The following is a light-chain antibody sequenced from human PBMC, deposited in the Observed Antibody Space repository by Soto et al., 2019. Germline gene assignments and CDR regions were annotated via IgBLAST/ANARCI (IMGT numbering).Light chain of an antibody. CDR3: QQYNNWPPWT. V-gene: IGKV3-15*01. J-gene: IGKJ1*01. CDR2: GAS. Sequence: EIVMTQSPATLSVSPGERATLSCRASQYISSNLAWYQQKPGQAPRLLIYGASTRATGIPARFSGSESGTEFTLTISSLQPEDFAVYYCQQYNNWPPWTFGQGTKVDIK. CDR1: QYISSN.